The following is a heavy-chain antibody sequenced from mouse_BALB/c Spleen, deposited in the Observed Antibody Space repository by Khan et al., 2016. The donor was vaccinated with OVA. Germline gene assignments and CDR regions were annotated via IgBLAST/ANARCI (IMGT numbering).Heavy chain of an antibody. D-gene: IGHD2-1*01. J-gene: IGHJ3*01. Sequence: VQLQQSGTVLARPGASVKMSCKASGYSFTSYWMHWVKQRPGQGLEWIGAIYPGNSDTSYNQKFKGKAKLTAVTSASTAYMEFSSLTNEDSAVYYFTDGNYCGWFAYWGQGTLVTVSA. CDR2: IYPGNSDT. CDR1: GYSFTSYW. V-gene: IGHV1-5*01. CDR3: TDGNYCGWFAY.